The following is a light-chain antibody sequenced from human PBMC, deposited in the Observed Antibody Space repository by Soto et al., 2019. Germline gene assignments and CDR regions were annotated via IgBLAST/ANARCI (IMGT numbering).Light chain of an antibody. J-gene: IGKJ5*01. CDR1: QSVSSSY. CDR3: HQRQYWPPIT. CDR2: GAS. Sequence: EIVLTQSPGTLSLSPGERSTLSCISSQSVSSSYLAWYQQKPGQAPRLLIYGASSRATGIPDRFSGSGSGTDFTLTISSLEPEDFAVYYCHQRQYWPPITFGQGTRLEIK. V-gene: IGKV3D-20*02.